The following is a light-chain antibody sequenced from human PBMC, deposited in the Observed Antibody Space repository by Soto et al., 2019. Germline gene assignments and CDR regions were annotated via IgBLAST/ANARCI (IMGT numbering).Light chain of an antibody. V-gene: IGLV2-14*01. CDR1: SSDVGGYNY. J-gene: IGLJ1*01. CDR2: EAS. CDR3: SSYTSSSTDV. Sequence: QSALTQPASVSGSPGQSITISCTGTSSDVGGYNYVSWYQQHPGKAPKLMIYEASNRPSGVSNRFSGSKSANTASLTISVPQAEDEADYYCSSYTSSSTDVFGTGTKLTVL.